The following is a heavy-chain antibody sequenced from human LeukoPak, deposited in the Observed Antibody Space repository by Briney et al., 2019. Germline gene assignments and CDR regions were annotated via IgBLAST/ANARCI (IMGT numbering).Heavy chain of an antibody. V-gene: IGHV3-20*04. Sequence: PGGSLRLSCAASGFTFDDYGMSWVRQAPGKGLEWVSGINWNGGSKGYADSVKGRFTISRDNAKNSLYLQMNSLRAEDTALYYCARDNITMVRGVITYYYYYMDVWGKGTTVTVSS. J-gene: IGHJ6*03. CDR2: INWNGGSK. CDR3: ARDNITMVRGVITYYYYYMDV. CDR1: GFTFDDYG. D-gene: IGHD3-10*01.